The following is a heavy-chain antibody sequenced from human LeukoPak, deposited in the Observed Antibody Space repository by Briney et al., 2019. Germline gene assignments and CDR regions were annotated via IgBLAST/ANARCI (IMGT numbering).Heavy chain of an antibody. CDR1: GYTFTSYG. D-gene: IGHD5-24*01. CDR2: ISAYNGNT. J-gene: IGHJ4*02. Sequence: ASVKVSCKASGYTFTSYGISWVRQAPGQGLEWMGWISAYNGNTNYAQKLQGRVTMTTDTSTSTAYMELSSLRSEDMAVYYCAREGRDGYNYGYVDYWGQGTLVTVSS. V-gene: IGHV1-18*03. CDR3: AREGRDGYNYGYVDY.